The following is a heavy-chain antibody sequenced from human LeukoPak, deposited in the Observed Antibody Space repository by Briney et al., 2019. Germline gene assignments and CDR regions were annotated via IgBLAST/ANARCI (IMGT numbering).Heavy chain of an antibody. CDR1: GFTFSSYS. CDR3: ARDWCSSTSCYELTSPMDV. D-gene: IGHD2-2*01. Sequence: GGSLRLSCAASGFTFSSYSMNWVRQAPGKGLEWVSSISSSSSYIYYADSVKGRFTISRDNAKNSLYLQMNSLRAEDTAVYYCARDWCSSTSCYELTSPMDVWGKGTTVTVSS. V-gene: IGHV3-21*01. J-gene: IGHJ6*03. CDR2: ISSSSSYI.